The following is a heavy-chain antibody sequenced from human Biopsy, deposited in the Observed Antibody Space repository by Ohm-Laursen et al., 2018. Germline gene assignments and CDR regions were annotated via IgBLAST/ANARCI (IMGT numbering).Heavy chain of an antibody. Sequence: SETLSLTCSVFGKTFSDYQWSWIRQPPGKGLEWIGQINQAGTTNYNPSLKSRVSISADASKCEFSLRLTSVTAADTAVYLCGNEVHGRDYWGLGAQVTVSS. CDR1: GKTFSDYQ. V-gene: IGHV4-34*08. D-gene: IGHD2-15*01. CDR3: GNEVHGRDY. J-gene: IGHJ4*02. CDR2: INQAGTT.